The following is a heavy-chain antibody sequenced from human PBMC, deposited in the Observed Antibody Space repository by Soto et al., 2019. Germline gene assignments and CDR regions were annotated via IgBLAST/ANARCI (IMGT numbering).Heavy chain of an antibody. J-gene: IGHJ6*02. CDR3: ARFSGGSYNTYYFYYGMDV. D-gene: IGHD2-15*01. CDR1: GYTFTSYG. CDR2: ISAYNGNT. V-gene: IGHV1-18*01. Sequence: AAVKVSCKASGYTFTSYGISWVRQAPGQGXDWMGWISAYNGNTKYAQDLQGRVTMTTDTSTSTAYMELRSLRSGDTAVYYCARFSGGSYNTYYFYYGMDVWGQGPTVTVSS.